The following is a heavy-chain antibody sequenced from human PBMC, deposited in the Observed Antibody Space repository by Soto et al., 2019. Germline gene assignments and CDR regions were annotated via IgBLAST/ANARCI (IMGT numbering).Heavy chain of an antibody. CDR1: GGSISSSSYY. J-gene: IGHJ5*02. V-gene: IGHV4-39*01. D-gene: IGHD1-26*01. Sequence: SETLSLTCTVSGGSISSSSYYWGWIRQPPGKGLEWIGSIYYSGSTYYNPSLKSRVTISIDTSKNQFSLKLSSVTAADTAVYYCARLIVGATDNWFDPWGQGTLVTVSS. CDR3: ARLIVGATDNWFDP. CDR2: IYYSGST.